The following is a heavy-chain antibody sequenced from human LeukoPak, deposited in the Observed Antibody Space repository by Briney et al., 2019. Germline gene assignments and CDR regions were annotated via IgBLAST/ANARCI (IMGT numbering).Heavy chain of an antibody. D-gene: IGHD3-9*01. CDR2: ISYDGSNK. J-gene: IGHJ6*02. Sequence: GRSLRLSCAASGFTFSSYAMHWVRQAPGKGLEWVAVISYDGSNKYYADSVKGRFTISRDNSKNTLYLQMNSLRAEDTAVYYCARALPYYDILTGYYQGDYYYSMDVWGQGTTVTVSS. CDR3: ARALPYYDILTGYYQGDYYYSMDV. V-gene: IGHV3-30*04. CDR1: GFTFSSYA.